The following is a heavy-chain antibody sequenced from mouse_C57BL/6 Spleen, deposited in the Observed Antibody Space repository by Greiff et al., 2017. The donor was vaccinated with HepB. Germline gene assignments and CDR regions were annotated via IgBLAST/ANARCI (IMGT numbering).Heavy chain of an antibody. CDR2: IYPGDGDT. CDR1: GYAFSSSW. V-gene: IGHV1-82*01. D-gene: IGHD2-12*01. CDR3: ARDSPYAMDY. Sequence: QVQLQQSGPELVKPGASVKISCKASGYAFSSSWMNWVKQRPGKGLEWIGRIYPGDGDTNYNRKFKGKATLTADKSSSTAYMQLSSLTSEDSAVYFCARDSPYAMDYWGQGTSVTVSS. J-gene: IGHJ4*01.